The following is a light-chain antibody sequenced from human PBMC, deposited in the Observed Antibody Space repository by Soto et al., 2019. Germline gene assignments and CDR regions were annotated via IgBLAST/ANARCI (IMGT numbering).Light chain of an antibody. Sequence: DIQMTQSPSSLSASVGDRVTITCQASQSIDTNLNWYQQKPGEAPKLLIYVASNLQSGVPSRFSGSESGTDFTLTISSLQPDDFATYYCQQSYSIPYTFGQGTKLEI. J-gene: IGKJ2*01. CDR2: VAS. V-gene: IGKV1-39*01. CDR3: QQSYSIPYT. CDR1: QSIDTN.